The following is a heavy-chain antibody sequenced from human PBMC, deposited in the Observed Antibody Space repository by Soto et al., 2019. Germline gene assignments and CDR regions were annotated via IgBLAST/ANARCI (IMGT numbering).Heavy chain of an antibody. J-gene: IGHJ4*02. CDR1: GGFITSHY. CDR3: ARRYGASFDY. V-gene: IGHV4-59*11. Sequence: SETLSLTCSVSGGFITSHYCSRFRQPPGKGLEWIGYIYYSGSTNYNPSLKSRVTISVDTSKNQFSLKLSSVTAADTAVYYCARRYGASFDYWGQGTLVTVSS. CDR2: IYYSGST. D-gene: IGHD4-17*01.